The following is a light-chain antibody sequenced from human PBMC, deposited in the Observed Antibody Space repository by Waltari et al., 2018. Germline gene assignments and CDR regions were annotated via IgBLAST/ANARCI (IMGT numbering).Light chain of an antibody. J-gene: IGKJ2*01. CDR1: QSISSD. CDR2: AAS. Sequence: DIQMTQSPSSLSASVGESVPITCRASQSISSDLNWYQQKPGKAPKLLIYAASSLQSGVPSRFSGSGSGTDFTLNISSLQPEDFATYYCQQSYSALYTFGQGTKLEI. V-gene: IGKV1-39*01. CDR3: QQSYSALYT.